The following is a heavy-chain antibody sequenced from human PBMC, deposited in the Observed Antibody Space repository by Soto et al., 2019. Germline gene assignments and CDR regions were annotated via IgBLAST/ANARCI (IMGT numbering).Heavy chain of an antibody. CDR1: GYSFTSYW. CDR3: ARTAAAGKSHNGMDV. J-gene: IGHJ6*02. Sequence: PGESLKISCKGSGYSFTSYWIGWVLQIPGKGLESMGIIYPGDSDTRYSPSFQGQVTISADKSISTAYLQWSSLKASDTAMYYCARTAAAGKSHNGMDVWGQGTTVTVSS. CDR2: IYPGDSDT. V-gene: IGHV5-51*01. D-gene: IGHD6-13*01.